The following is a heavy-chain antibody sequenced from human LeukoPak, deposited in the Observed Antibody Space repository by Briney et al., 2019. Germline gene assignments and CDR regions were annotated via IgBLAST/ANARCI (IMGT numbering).Heavy chain of an antibody. CDR2: IIPIFGTA. D-gene: IGHD2-15*01. V-gene: IGHV1-69*05. CDR1: GGSFCSEA. J-gene: IGHJ4*02. Sequence: GSSVKVSCKAFGGSFCSEAISWVRQAPGQGLEWMGGIIPIFGTANYAQKFQGRVTITTDEFTSTAYMEVSSLRSEDTAVYYCGRKAGDCGGGSCYSIDYWGQGTLVTVSS. CDR3: GRKAGDCGGGSCYSIDY.